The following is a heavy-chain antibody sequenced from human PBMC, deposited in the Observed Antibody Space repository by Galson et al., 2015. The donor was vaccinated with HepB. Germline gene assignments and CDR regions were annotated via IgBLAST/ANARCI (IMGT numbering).Heavy chain of an antibody. CDR1: GFSLSTSGMC. CDR3: ARMIRIGYGDYELTTNDAFDI. J-gene: IGHJ3*02. CDR2: IDWDDDK. V-gene: IGHV2-70*01. D-gene: IGHD4-17*01. Sequence: PALVKPTQTLTLTCTFSGFSLSTSGMCVSWIRQPPGKALEWLALIDWDDDKYYSTSLKTRLTISKDTSKNQVVLTMTNMDPVDTATYYCARMIRIGYGDYELTTNDAFDIWGQGTMVTVSS.